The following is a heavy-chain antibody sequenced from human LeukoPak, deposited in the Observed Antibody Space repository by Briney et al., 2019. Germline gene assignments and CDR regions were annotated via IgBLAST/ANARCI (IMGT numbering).Heavy chain of an antibody. V-gene: IGHV4-59*01. CDR1: GGSISIYY. CDR2: IYSTGST. D-gene: IGHD3-10*01. CDR3: ARDRHGSGSAHSFDP. J-gene: IGHJ5*02. Sequence: SETLSLTCTVSGGSISIYYWSWIRQPPGKGLECIGYIYSTGSTNYNPSLKSRVTISVDTSKNQFSLKLSSVTAADTAVYYCARDRHGSGSAHSFDPWGQGTLVTVSS.